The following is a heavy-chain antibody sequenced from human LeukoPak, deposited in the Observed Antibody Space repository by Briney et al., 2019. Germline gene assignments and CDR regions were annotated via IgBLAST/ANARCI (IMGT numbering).Heavy chain of an antibody. J-gene: IGHJ4*02. Sequence: GGSLRLSCAASGFTFSSYAMSWVRQAPGKGLEWVSAISGSGGSTHYADSVKGRFTISRDNSKNTLYLQMNSLRAEDTAVYYCALYSSSWYSPFDYWGQGTLVTVSS. V-gene: IGHV3-23*01. CDR3: ALYSSSWYSPFDY. CDR1: GFTFSSYA. D-gene: IGHD6-13*01. CDR2: ISGSGGST.